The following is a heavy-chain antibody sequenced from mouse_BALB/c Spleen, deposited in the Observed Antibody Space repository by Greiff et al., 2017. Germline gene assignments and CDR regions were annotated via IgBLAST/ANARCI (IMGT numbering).Heavy chain of an antibody. CDR3: ARAYAMDY. CDR1: GYTFTNYW. V-gene: IGHV1-63*02. J-gene: IGHJ4*01. Sequence: VQLVESGAELVRPGTSVKISCKASGYTFTNYWLGWVKQRPGDGLEWIGDIYPGGGYTNYNEKFKGKATLTADTSSSTAYMQLSSLTSEDSAVYFCARAYAMDYWGQGTSVTVSS. CDR2: IYPGGGYT.